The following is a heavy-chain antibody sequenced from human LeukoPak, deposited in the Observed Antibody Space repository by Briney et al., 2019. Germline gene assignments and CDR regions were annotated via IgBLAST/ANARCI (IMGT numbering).Heavy chain of an antibody. V-gene: IGHV3-66*01. CDR2: IYSGGST. CDR1: GFTVSSNY. CDR3: ASSDSSGYYGFDY. Sequence: GGSLRLSCAASGFTVSSNYMSWVRQAPGKGPEWVSVIYSGGSTYYADSVKGRFTISRDNSKNTLYLQMNSLRAEDTAVYYCASSDSSGYYGFDYWGQGTLVTVSS. J-gene: IGHJ4*02. D-gene: IGHD3-22*01.